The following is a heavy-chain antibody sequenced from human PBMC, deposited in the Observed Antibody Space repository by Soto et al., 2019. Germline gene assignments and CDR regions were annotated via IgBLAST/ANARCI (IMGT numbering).Heavy chain of an antibody. Sequence: QITLNESGPTPVKPSQTLTLTCTFLGSPLPTSEVGVGGFRRSPGKAREWLALFYWDVDKRYSPSLKSRLTITKDTSKNQVVLTMADLDPADTATYYCAHRVLRTVFGLVTTTAIYFDFWGQGTPVAVSS. V-gene: IGHV2-5*02. CDR1: GSPLPTSEVG. J-gene: IGHJ4*02. CDR3: AHRVLRTVFGLVTTTAIYFDF. CDR2: FYWDVDK. D-gene: IGHD3-3*01.